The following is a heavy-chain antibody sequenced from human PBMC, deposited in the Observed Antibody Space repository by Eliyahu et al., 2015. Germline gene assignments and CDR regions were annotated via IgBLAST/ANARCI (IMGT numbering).Heavy chain of an antibody. CDR1: XYTFTSYX. CDR2: ISAYNGNT. Sequence: QVQLVQSGAEVKKPGASVXVSCKAXXYTFTSYXISWVRXAPGQGLEWMGWISAYNGNTNYAQKLQGRVTMTTDTSTSTAYMELRSLRSDDTAVYYCARGAIFGVVIQDFDYWGQGTLVTVSS. V-gene: IGHV1-18*01. J-gene: IGHJ4*02. D-gene: IGHD3-3*01. CDR3: ARGAIFGVVIQDFDY.